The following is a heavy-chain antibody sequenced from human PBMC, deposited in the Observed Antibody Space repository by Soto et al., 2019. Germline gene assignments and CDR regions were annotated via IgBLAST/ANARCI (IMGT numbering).Heavy chain of an antibody. V-gene: IGHV1-69*04. D-gene: IGHD5-18*01. CDR2: IIPILGIA. J-gene: IGHJ5*02. Sequence: SVKVSCKASGGTFSSYTISWVRQAPGQGLEWMGRIIPILGIANYAQKFQGRVTITADKSTSTAYMELSSLRSEDTAVYYCARDLLDTAMVTEGWFDPWGQGTLVTVSS. CDR3: ARDLLDTAMVTEGWFDP. CDR1: GGTFSSYT.